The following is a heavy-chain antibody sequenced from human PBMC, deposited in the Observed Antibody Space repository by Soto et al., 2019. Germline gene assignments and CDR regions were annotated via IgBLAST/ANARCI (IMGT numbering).Heavy chain of an antibody. CDR2: IYYSGST. V-gene: IGHV4-59*01. D-gene: IGHD3-16*01. Sequence: WILTQKSEGLEWIGYIYYSGSTNYNPSLKSRVTISVDTSKNQFSLKLSSVTAADTAVYYCARDRRYPLTYYYGMDVWGQGISGTVSS. J-gene: IGHJ6*01. CDR3: ARDRRYPLTYYYGMDV.